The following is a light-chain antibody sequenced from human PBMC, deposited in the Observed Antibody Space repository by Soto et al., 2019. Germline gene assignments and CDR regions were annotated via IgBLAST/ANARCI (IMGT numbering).Light chain of an antibody. CDR2: DAS. CDR1: QRISSY. CDR3: QQRSNWPT. Sequence: EIVLTQSPATLSLSPGEKATLSSRASQRISSYLAWYQQKPGQAPRLLIYDASNRATGIPARFSGSGSGTDFTLTISSLEPEDFAVYYCQQRSNWPTFGGGTKVDIK. V-gene: IGKV3-11*01. J-gene: IGKJ4*01.